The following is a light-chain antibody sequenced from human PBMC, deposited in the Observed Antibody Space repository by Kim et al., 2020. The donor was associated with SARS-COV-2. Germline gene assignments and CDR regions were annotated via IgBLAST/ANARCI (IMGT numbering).Light chain of an antibody. CDR1: QSVLYSSNNKNY. J-gene: IGKJ1*01. CDR3: QQHYGTPRT. CDR2: WAS. Sequence: DIVMTQSPDSLAVSLGERATINCKSSQSVLYSSNNKNYLAWYQQKPGQPPKLLIYWASTRESGVPDRFSGSGSGTDFTLTISSLQAEDVAVYYCQQHYGTPRTFGQGTKVDIK. V-gene: IGKV4-1*01.